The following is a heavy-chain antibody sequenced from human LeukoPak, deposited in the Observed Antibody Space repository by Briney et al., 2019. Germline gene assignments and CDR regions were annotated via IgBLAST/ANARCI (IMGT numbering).Heavy chain of an antibody. D-gene: IGHD2-2*01. J-gene: IGHJ6*03. CDR1: GGSISSGGYY. Sequence: PSETLSLTCTVSGGSISSGGYYWSWIRQPPGKGLEWIGYIYYSGSTNYNPSLKSRVTISVDTSKNQFSLKLSSVTAADTAVYYCARDPGYCSSTSCSLGYYYYMDVWGKGTTVTVSS. CDR3: ARDPGYCSSTSCSLGYYYYMDV. V-gene: IGHV4-61*08. CDR2: IYYSGST.